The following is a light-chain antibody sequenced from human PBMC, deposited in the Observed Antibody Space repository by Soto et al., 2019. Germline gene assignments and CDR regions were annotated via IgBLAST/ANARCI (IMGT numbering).Light chain of an antibody. Sequence: QSVLTQSPSASGTPGQTVTISCSGSSGTNYVYWYQQLPGTAPKLLIYRNNQRPSGVPDRFSGSKSGTSASLAISGLRSEDEADYYCAAWDDILSGFYVFGTGTKLTVL. CDR2: RNN. V-gene: IGLV1-47*01. CDR1: SGTNY. CDR3: AAWDDILSGFYV. J-gene: IGLJ1*01.